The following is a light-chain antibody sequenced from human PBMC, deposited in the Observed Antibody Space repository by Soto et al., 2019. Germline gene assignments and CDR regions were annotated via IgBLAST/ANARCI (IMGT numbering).Light chain of an antibody. V-gene: IGKV3-20*01. CDR3: QQYGSSLET. J-gene: IGKJ2*01. CDR1: QSVSSSY. CDR2: GAS. Sequence: EIVLTQSPGTLSLSPGERATLSCRASQSVSSSYLAWYQQKPGQAPRLLIYGASSRVTGIPVRFSGSGSGTDFTLSISRLESEDFAVYYCQQYGSSLETFGQGTKLEIK.